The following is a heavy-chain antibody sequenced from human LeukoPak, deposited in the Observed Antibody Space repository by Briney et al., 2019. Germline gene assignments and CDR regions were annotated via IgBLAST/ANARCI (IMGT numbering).Heavy chain of an antibody. D-gene: IGHD3-22*01. CDR3: ASRSYYFGLNS. CDR1: GDSVSINSAG. CDR2: GYYRSKGCN. Sequence: SQTLSLTCAISGDSVSINSAGWNWIRQSPSRGLELLGSGYYRSKGCNYYAVSLKSRITINTDTSKNQFSLHLTSVTPEDTAVYYCASRSYYFGLNSWGQGTMVTVSS. V-gene: IGHV6-1*01. J-gene: IGHJ4*02.